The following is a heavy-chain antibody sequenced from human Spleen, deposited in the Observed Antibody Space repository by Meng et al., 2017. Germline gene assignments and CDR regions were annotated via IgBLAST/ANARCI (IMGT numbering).Heavy chain of an antibody. J-gene: IGHJ4*02. V-gene: IGHV1-69*16. CDR2: LIPVLDKA. CDR1: GSSFSTYT. CDR3: AREKSPGHFDY. Sequence: QVQLVQSGAEVKKPGSSVKVACKTSGSSFSTYTFSWVRQAPGQGLEWMGGLIPVLDKAKSAPRFQDRVTFTADETTSTAYMELSSLRSEDTAVYYCAREKSPGHFDYWGQGTLVTVSS.